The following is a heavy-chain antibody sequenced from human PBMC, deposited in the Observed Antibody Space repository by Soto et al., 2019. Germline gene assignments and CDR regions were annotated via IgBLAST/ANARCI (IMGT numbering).Heavy chain of an antibody. CDR2: ISGYNGDT. D-gene: IGHD6-13*01. CDR3: ARAPQAVAGAGIWY. J-gene: IGHJ4*02. V-gene: IGHV1-18*04. CDR1: GYTFTSYG. Sequence: QVQLVQSGAEVKKPGASVKVSCKASGYTFTSYGISWVRQAPGQGLEWMGWISGYNGDTNYAQKLQGRVTMTTDTSRNTAYMELRRLRSDDTAVYYCARAPQAVAGAGIWYWGQVTLVTVSS.